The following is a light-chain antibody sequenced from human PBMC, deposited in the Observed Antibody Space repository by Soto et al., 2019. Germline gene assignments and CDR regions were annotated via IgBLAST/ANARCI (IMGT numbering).Light chain of an antibody. CDR2: EGT. CDR1: SSDVGCYLL. Sequence: QSALTQPASVSGSPGQSITISCTATSSDVGCYLLVSWYQQHPGKAPKLIIFEGTKRPSGVSNRFSGSKSGNTASLTISGLQPEDEADYYCCSYASPRSSTRVFGAGTKLTVL. J-gene: IGLJ3*02. CDR3: CSYASPRSSTRV. V-gene: IGLV2-23*01.